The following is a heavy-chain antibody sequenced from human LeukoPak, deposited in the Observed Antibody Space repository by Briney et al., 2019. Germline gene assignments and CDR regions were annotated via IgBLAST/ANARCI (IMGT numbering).Heavy chain of an antibody. Sequence: GGSLRLSCAASGFTFSSYSMSWVRQAPGKGLEWVSSISTSSSYIYYADSVKGRFTISRDNSKNTLFLQMISLRAEDTAVYYCANDGSAAAGRPYYFDPWGQGTLVTVSS. CDR3: ANDGSAAAGRPYYFDP. CDR1: GFTFSSYS. J-gene: IGHJ4*02. D-gene: IGHD6-13*01. V-gene: IGHV3-21*04. CDR2: ISTSSSYI.